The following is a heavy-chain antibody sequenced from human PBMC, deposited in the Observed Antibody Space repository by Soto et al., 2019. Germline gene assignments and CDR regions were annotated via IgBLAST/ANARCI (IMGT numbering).Heavy chain of an antibody. CDR3: APQVAPATGTD. CDR1: GFTFSSYS. CDR2: ISSSSSYI. V-gene: IGHV3-21*06. J-gene: IGHJ4*02. D-gene: IGHD1-1*01. Sequence: EVQLVESGGGLVKPGGSLRLSCAASGFTFSSYSMNWVRQAPGKGLEWVSSISSSSSYIYYADSVKGRFTISGDNAKNSLYLQMNSLRAEDTAVYYCAPQVAPATGTDWGQGTLVTVSS.